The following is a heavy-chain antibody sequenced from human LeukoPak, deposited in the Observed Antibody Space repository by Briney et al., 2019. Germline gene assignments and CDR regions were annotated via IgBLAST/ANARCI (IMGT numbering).Heavy chain of an antibody. CDR2: IWYDGSNK. Sequence: GGSLRLSCAASGFTFSSYGMHWVRQAPGKGLEWVAVIWYDGSNKYYADSVKGRFTISRDNSKNTLYLQMNSLRAEDTAVYYCARAAYYYDSSGSFYWGQGTLVTVSS. J-gene: IGHJ4*02. D-gene: IGHD3-22*01. CDR1: GFTFSSYG. CDR3: ARAAYYYDSSGSFY. V-gene: IGHV3-30*19.